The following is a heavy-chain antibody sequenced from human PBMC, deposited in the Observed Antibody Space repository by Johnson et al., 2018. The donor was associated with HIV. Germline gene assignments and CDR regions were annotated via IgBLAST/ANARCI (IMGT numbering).Heavy chain of an antibody. CDR3: AKDSGVATLVTGAFDI. D-gene: IGHD4-23*01. CDR2: ISWNSGSI. J-gene: IGHJ3*02. CDR1: GFTFSSYA. V-gene: IGHV3-9*01. Sequence: VQLVESGGGLVQPGGSLRLSCVASGFTFSSYAMHWVRQAPGKGLEWVSGISWNSGSIGYADSVKGRFTISRDNAKNSLYLQMNSLRAEDTAVYYCAKDSGVATLVTGAFDIWGQGTMVTVSS.